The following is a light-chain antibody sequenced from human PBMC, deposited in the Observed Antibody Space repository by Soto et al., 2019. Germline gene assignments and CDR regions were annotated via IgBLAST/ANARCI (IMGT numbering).Light chain of an antibody. Sequence: QSALTQPPSVSAAPGQKVTISCSGSSSNIGSNYVSWYQQFPGTAPKLLIYDNNKRPSGIPDRFSGSKSDTSATLVITGLQTGDEADYYCGTWDTSLSAGGVFGTGTKLTVL. V-gene: IGLV1-51*01. CDR2: DNN. CDR1: SSNIGSNY. J-gene: IGLJ1*01. CDR3: GTWDTSLSAGGV.